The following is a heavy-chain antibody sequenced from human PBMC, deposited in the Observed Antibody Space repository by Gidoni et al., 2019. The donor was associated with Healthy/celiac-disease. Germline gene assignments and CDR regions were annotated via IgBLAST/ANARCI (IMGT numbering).Heavy chain of an antibody. CDR1: GFTFSSYA. J-gene: IGHJ2*01. Sequence: EVQLVESGGGLVQPGGSLRLSCAASGFTFSSYAMSWVRQAPGNGLEWVSAISGSGGSTYYADSVKGRFTISRDNSKNTLYLQMNSLRAEDTAVYYCAKDHSGRWREVGAAYFDLWGRGTLVTVSS. CDR3: AKDHSGRWREVGAAYFDL. D-gene: IGHD1-26*01. CDR2: ISGSGGST. V-gene: IGHV3-23*04.